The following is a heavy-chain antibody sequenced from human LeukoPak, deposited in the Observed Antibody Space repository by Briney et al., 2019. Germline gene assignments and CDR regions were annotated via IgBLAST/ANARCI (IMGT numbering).Heavy chain of an antibody. V-gene: IGHV3-9*01. CDR2: ISWNSGSI. D-gene: IGHD3-22*01. CDR1: GFTFDDYA. Sequence: GRSLRLSCAASGFTFDDYAMHWVRHAPGKGLEWVSGISWNSGSIGYADSVKGRFTISRDNAKNSLYLQMNSLRAEDTALYYCAKAREIVVVITNYFDYWGQGTLVTVSS. J-gene: IGHJ4*02. CDR3: AKAREIVVVITNYFDY.